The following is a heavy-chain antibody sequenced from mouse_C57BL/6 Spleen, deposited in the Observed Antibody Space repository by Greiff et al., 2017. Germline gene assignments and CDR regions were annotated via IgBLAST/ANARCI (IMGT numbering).Heavy chain of an antibody. CDR3: ARYDDYPNYYAMDY. V-gene: IGHV7-3*01. CDR1: GFTFTDYY. D-gene: IGHD2-4*01. CDR2: IRNKANGYTT. J-gene: IGHJ4*01. Sequence: EVNVVESGGGLVQPGGSLSLSCAASGFTFTDYYMSWVRQPPGKALEWLGFIRNKANGYTTDYSASVKGRFTISRDNSQSILYLQMNALRAEDSATDYCARYDDYPNYYAMDYWGQGTSVTVSS.